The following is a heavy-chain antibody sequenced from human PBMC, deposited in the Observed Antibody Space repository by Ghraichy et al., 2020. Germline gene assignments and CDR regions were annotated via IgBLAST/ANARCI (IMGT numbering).Heavy chain of an antibody. J-gene: IGHJ5*02. Sequence: SETPSLTCTVSGGSISSSSYYWGWIRQPPGKGLEWIGSIYYSGSTYYNPSLKSRVTISVDTSKNQFSLKLSSVTAADTAVYYCRGMYRSSWYGEWFDPWGQGTLVTVSS. D-gene: IGHD6-13*01. V-gene: IGHV4-39*07. CDR3: RGMYRSSWYGEWFDP. CDR1: GGSISSSSYY. CDR2: IYYSGST.